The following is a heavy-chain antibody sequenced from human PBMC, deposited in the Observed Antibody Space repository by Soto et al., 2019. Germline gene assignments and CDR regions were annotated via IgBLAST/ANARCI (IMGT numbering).Heavy chain of an antibody. V-gene: IGHV3-7*01. Sequence: EVQLVESGGGLVQPGGSLRLSCAASGFTFSSYWMTWVRQAPGKGLEWVANIKQDESEKYYLDSVKGRFTISRDNAKNPLYLQMNSLRAEDTAVYYCARVYYDYIWGSYPLNYWGQGTLVTVSS. D-gene: IGHD3-16*02. CDR1: GFTFSSYW. CDR3: ARVYYDYIWGSYPLNY. J-gene: IGHJ4*02. CDR2: IKQDESEK.